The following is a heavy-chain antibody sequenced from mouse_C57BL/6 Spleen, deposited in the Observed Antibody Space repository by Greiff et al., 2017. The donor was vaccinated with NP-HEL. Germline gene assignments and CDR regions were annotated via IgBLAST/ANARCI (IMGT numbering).Heavy chain of an antibody. CDR2: INPNNGGT. CDR3: ARADWNYYGSSSWFAY. V-gene: IGHV1-26*01. J-gene: IGHJ3*01. CDR1: GYTFTDYY. Sequence: VQLQQSGPELVKPGASVKISCKASGYTFTDYYMNWVKQSHGKSLEWIGDINPNNGGTSYNQKFKGKATLTVDKSSSTAYMELRSLTSEDSAVYYCARADWNYYGSSSWFAYWGQGTLVTVSA. D-gene: IGHD1-1*01.